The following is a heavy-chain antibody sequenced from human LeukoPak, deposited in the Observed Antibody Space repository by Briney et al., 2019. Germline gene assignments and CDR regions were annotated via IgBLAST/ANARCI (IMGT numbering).Heavy chain of an antibody. CDR1: GFTFTNYA. CDR3: AREGSGWHLNY. D-gene: IGHD6-19*01. CDR2: ISTGGGTT. V-gene: IGHV3-23*01. Sequence: GGSLRLSCAASGFTFTNYALNWVREAPGKGLEWVSSISTGGGTTYYADSVKGRFTISRDNSKNTLYLQMNSLRAEDTAVYYCAREGSGWHLNYWGQGTLVTVSS. J-gene: IGHJ4*02.